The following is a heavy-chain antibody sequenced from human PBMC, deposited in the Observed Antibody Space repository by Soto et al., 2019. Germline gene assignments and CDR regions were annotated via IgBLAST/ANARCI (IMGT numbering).Heavy chain of an antibody. D-gene: IGHD3-9*01. J-gene: IGHJ6*03. CDR1: GFTFSSYA. CDR3: AKVTYYDILTGYLEDYYYYMDV. V-gene: IGHV3-23*01. CDR2: ISGSGGST. Sequence: GGSLRLSCAASGFTFSSYAMSWVRQAPGKGLEWVSAISGSGGSTYYADSVKGRFTISRDNSKNTLYLQMNSLRAEDTAVYYCAKVTYYDILTGYLEDYYYYMDVWGKGTTVTVSS.